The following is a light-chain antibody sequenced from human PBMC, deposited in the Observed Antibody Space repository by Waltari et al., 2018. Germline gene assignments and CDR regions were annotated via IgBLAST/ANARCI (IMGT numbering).Light chain of an antibody. Sequence: ALQMTQSPSPLSASVGDRVTITCRASKNIRTDLGWYQQKPGRAPKLLIYGSSILYGGVPSRFSGSGSGTFFTLTISSLQPEDFATYSCLQDDSYIQSFGQGTKVEIK. J-gene: IGKJ1*01. CDR2: GSS. CDR3: LQDDSYIQS. V-gene: IGKV1-6*01. CDR1: KNIRTD.